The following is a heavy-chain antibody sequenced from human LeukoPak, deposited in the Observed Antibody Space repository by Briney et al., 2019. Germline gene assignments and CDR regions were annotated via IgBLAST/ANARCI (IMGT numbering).Heavy chain of an antibody. CDR2: INPNSGGT. CDR3: ASNGGPSPYYYYGMDV. Sequence: ASVKVSCKASGGTFSSYAISWVRQAPGQGLERMGGINPNSGGTNYAQKFQGRVTMTRDTSISTAYMELSRLRSDDTAVYYCASNGGPSPYYYYGMDVWGQGTTVTVSS. V-gene: IGHV1-2*02. J-gene: IGHJ6*02. D-gene: IGHD2-8*01. CDR1: GGTFSSYA.